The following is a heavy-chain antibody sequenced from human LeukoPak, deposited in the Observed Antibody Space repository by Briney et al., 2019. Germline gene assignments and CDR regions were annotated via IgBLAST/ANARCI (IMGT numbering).Heavy chain of an antibody. V-gene: IGHV3-53*01. D-gene: IGHD4-17*01. Sequence: GGSLRLSCAASGFTFSSSAMSWIRQAPGKGLEWVSVIYSGGSTYYADSVKGRFTISRDNSKNTLYLQMNSLRAEDTAVYYCAATDNGDYVWGRGTLVTVSS. CDR1: GFTFSSSA. CDR3: AATDNGDYV. J-gene: IGHJ4*02. CDR2: IYSGGST.